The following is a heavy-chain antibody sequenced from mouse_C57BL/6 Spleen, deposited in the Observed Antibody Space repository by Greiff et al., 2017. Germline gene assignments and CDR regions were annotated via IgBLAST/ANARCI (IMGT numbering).Heavy chain of an antibody. CDR2: ISGGGGNT. D-gene: IGHD1-1*01. Sequence: EVQLVESGGGLVKPGGSLKLSCAASGFTFSSYTMSWVRQTPEKRLEWVATISGGGGNTYYPDSVKGRFTISRDNAKNTLYLQMSSLRSEETAVYACDSLITTVVRYDFDYWGQGTTLTVSS. J-gene: IGHJ2*01. CDR3: DSLITTVVRYDFDY. V-gene: IGHV5-9*04. CDR1: GFTFSSYT.